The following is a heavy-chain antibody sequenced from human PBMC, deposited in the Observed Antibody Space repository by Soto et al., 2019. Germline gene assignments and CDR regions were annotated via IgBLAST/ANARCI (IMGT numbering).Heavy chain of an antibody. CDR2: IILIFGTA. CDR1: GGTFSSYA. V-gene: IGHV1-69*01. Sequence: QVQLVQSGAEVKKPGSSVKVSCKAPGGTFSSYAISWVRQAPGQGLEWMGGIILIFGTAKYAQKFQGRVTITADESTSTGYMELSSLRSEDTAVYYCARSQGGSSSLDIYYYYYYGMDVWGQGTTVTVSS. D-gene: IGHD2-15*01. CDR3: ARSQGGSSSLDIYYYYYYGMDV. J-gene: IGHJ6*02.